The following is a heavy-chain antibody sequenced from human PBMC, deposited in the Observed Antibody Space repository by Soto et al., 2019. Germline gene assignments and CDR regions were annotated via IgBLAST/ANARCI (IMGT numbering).Heavy chain of an antibody. CDR1: GGSFSGYY. Sequence: SETLSLTCGVYGGSFSGYYWTWIRQAPGKGLEWIGEINHSGGTNYNSSLKSRVTISVDTSKNQLSLTLYSVTAADTAVYYCARARKYYQFWSGYQNERPYGMDVWGQGTTVTVSS. V-gene: IGHV4-34*01. J-gene: IGHJ6*02. CDR2: INHSGGT. CDR3: ARARKYYQFWSGYQNERPYGMDV. D-gene: IGHD3-3*02.